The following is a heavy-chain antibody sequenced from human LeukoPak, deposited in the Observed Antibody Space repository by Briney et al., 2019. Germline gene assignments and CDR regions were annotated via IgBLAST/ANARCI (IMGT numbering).Heavy chain of an antibody. CDR2: IYYSGST. CDR1: PGSISSYY. V-gene: IGHV4-59*08. Sequence: PSETLSLTCTVSPGSISSYYWSWIRQPPGKGLEWIGYIYYSGSTSYNPSLESRVTISVDTSKNQFSLRLSSVTAADTAVYYCARHHGSIWYTWWFDPWGQGTLVTVSS. D-gene: IGHD6-13*01. CDR3: ARHHGSIWYTWWFDP. J-gene: IGHJ5*02.